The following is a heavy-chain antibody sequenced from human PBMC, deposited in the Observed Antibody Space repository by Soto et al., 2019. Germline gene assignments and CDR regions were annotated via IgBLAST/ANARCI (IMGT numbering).Heavy chain of an antibody. CDR3: ARGGGSDSFDY. CDR2: INHLETT. Sequence: SETLSLTCTVSGASITYGGYSWSWIRQTPGKGLEWIGYINHLETTFYNPSFESRLSLSIDRAKNQFSLNLNSMSAADRAVYFCARGGGSDSFDYWGQGILVTVSS. V-gene: IGHV4-30-2*01. J-gene: IGHJ4*02. CDR1: GASITYGGYS. D-gene: IGHD1-26*01.